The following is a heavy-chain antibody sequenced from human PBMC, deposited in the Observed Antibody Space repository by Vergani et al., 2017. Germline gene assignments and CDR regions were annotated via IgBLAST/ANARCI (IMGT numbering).Heavy chain of an antibody. V-gene: IGHV4-34*01. D-gene: IGHD4-23*01. CDR3: ATGKGGKRSYYYYYYMDV. CDR1: GGSFSGYY. J-gene: IGHJ6*03. CDR2: INHSGST. Sequence: QVQLQQWGAGLLKPSETLSLTCAVYGGSFSGYYWSWIRQPPGKGLEWIGEINHSGSTNYNPSLKSRVTISVDTSKNQFSLKLSSVTAADTAVYYCATGKGGKRSYYYYYYMDVWGKGTTVTVSS.